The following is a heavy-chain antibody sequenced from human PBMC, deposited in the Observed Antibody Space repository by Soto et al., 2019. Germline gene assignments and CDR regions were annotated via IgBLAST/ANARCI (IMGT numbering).Heavy chain of an antibody. V-gene: IGHV1-46*01. J-gene: IGHJ6*02. Sequence: GASVKVSCKASGYTFTSYYMHWVRQAPGQGLEWMGIINSSGGSTSYAQKSQGRVTMTRDTSTSTVYMELSSLRSEDTAVYYCARDEIGPQYYDFWSAHGGMDVWGRGTTVTVSS. D-gene: IGHD3-3*01. CDR1: GYTFTSYY. CDR2: INSSGGST. CDR3: ARDEIGPQYYDFWSAHGGMDV.